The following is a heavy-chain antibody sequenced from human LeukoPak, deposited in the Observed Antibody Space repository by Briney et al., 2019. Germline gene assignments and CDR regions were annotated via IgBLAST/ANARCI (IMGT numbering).Heavy chain of an antibody. D-gene: IGHD1-26*01. CDR1: GFTVSSYA. Sequence: GGSLRLSCAASGFTVSSYAMSWVRQAPGKGLEWVSAISGSGGSTYYADSVKGRFTISRDNSKNTLYLQMNSLRAEDTAVYYCAKDRPPRGVGATTDYWGQGTLVTVSS. CDR3: AKDRPPRGVGATTDY. CDR2: ISGSGGST. V-gene: IGHV3-23*01. J-gene: IGHJ4*02.